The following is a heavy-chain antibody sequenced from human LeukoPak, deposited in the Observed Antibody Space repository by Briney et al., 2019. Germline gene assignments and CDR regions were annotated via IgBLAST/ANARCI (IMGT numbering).Heavy chain of an antibody. Sequence: SETLSLTCTVSGDSISSGDYYWSWIRQPAGKGLEWIGRISSSGSTNFNPSLKSRVTISVDTSKNQFSLKLSSVTAADTAVYFCARGPYSYDSSGAFDIWGQGTMVTVSS. CDR1: GDSISSGDYY. V-gene: IGHV4-61*02. CDR2: ISSSGST. D-gene: IGHD3-22*01. CDR3: ARGPYSYDSSGAFDI. J-gene: IGHJ3*02.